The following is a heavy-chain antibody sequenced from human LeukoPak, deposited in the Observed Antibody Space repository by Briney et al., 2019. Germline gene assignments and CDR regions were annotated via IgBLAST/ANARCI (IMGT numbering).Heavy chain of an antibody. CDR3: TTVTGVEGARR. CDR2: IKGTDVGGTA. D-gene: IGHD3-3*01. Sequence: GGSLRLSCAVSGFSFPNAWMSWVRQSPGKGLEWVGRIKGTDVGGTADYAAAVTDRFIISKDDSKKTMYLQMNSLKPEDTAVYYCTTVTGVEGARRGGQGTLVTVSS. CDR1: GFSFPNAW. J-gene: IGHJ4*02. V-gene: IGHV3-15*01.